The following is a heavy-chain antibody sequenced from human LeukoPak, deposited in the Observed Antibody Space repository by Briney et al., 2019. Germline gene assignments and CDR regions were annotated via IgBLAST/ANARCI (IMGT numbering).Heavy chain of an antibody. CDR1: GFTFSSYG. CDR3: AKDSNDYYGMDV. J-gene: IGHJ6*02. V-gene: IGHV3-30*18. Sequence: GGSLRLSCAASGFTFSSYGMHCVRQAPGKGLEWVAVISYDGSNKYYADSVKGRFTISRDNSKNTLYLQMNSLRAEDTAVYYCAKDSNDYYGMDVWGQGTTVTVSS. D-gene: IGHD2-2*01. CDR2: ISYDGSNK.